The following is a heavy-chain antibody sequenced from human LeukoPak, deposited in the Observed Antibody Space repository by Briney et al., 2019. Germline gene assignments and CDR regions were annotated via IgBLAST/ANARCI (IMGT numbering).Heavy chain of an antibody. CDR1: GGSISSGDYY. Sequence: SQTLSLTCTVSGGSISSGDYYWTWIRQHPGKGLEWIGFIYYSGSTYYNPSLMSRVSISVDTSKNQFSLKLNSVTAADTAVYYCARDPAFCGGTCYAQYYFDFWGQGTLVTVSS. D-gene: IGHD2-15*01. CDR3: ARDPAFCGGTCYAQYYFDF. CDR2: IYYSGST. J-gene: IGHJ4*02. V-gene: IGHV4-31*03.